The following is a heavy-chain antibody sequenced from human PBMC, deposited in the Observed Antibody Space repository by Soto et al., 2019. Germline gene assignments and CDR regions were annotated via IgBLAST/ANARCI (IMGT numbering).Heavy chain of an antibody. V-gene: IGHV1-18*01. CDR3: ARDGMTDGAFDI. CDR1: GYTFTSYG. J-gene: IGHJ3*02. Sequence: ASVKVSCKAAGYTFTSYGISWVRQAPGQGLEWMGWISAYNGNTNYAQKLQGRVTMTTDTSTSTAYMELRSLRSDDTAVYYCARDGMTDGAFDIWGQGPMVTVSS. CDR2: ISAYNGNT.